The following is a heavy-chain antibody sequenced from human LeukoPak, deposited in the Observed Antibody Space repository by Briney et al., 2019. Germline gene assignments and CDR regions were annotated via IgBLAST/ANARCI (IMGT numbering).Heavy chain of an antibody. CDR1: VYTFTGYY. CDR2: INPNSGGT. V-gene: IGHV1-2*02. J-gene: IGHJ3*02. D-gene: IGHD6-25*01. CDR3: ARVSGFDAFDI. Sequence: AAVKVSCKASVYTFTGYYMHWVRQTPGQGREWMGWINPNSGGTNYAQKFQGGVTMTRDTSISTAYMEPSRQRSDDKAVYYCARVSGFDAFDIWGQGTMVTVSS.